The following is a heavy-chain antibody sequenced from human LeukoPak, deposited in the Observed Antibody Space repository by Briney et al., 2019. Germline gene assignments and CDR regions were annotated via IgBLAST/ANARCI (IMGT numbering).Heavy chain of an antibody. J-gene: IGHJ4*02. D-gene: IGHD3-10*01. V-gene: IGHV4-31*03. CDR1: GGSISSGGYY. Sequence: SQTLSLTCTVSGGSISSGGYYWSWIRQHPGKCLEWIGYIYYSGSTYYNPSLKSRVTISVDTSKNQFSLKLSSVTAADTAVYYCAREEALYGSGSYYFDYWGQGTLVTVSS. CDR2: IYYSGST. CDR3: AREEALYGSGSYYFDY.